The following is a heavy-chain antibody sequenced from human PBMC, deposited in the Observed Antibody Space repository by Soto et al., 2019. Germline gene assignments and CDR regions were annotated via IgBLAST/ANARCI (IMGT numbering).Heavy chain of an antibody. CDR2: INPSGDST. Sequence: QVQLVQSGAEVKKPGASVNVSCKASGHTFTPYNMHWVRQAPGQGLEWMGIINPSGDSTTYAQKFQGRVSITRDSCTAAVYKELRSLKYGDAAVYFCARGSLGPDFWGQGTLVKVS. V-gene: IGHV1-46*01. CDR3: ARGSLGPDF. CDR1: GHTFTPYN. D-gene: IGHD3-16*01. J-gene: IGHJ4*02.